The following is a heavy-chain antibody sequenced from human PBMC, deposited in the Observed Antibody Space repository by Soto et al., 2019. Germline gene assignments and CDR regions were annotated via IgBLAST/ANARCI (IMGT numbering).Heavy chain of an antibody. CDR2: IYYTGST. Sequence: SETLSITCTVSGGSVCSGSYYWSWIRQPPGKGLEWIGYIYYTGSTNYNPSLKSRVTISVDTSKNQFSLKLSSVTAADTAVYYCAKGTTVVIFFDYWGQGTLVTVSS. D-gene: IGHD4-17*01. CDR1: GGSVCSGSYY. CDR3: AKGTTVVIFFDY. J-gene: IGHJ4*02. V-gene: IGHV4-61*01.